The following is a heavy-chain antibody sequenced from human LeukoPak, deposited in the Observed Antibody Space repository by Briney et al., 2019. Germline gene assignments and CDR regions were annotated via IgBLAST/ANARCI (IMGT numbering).Heavy chain of an antibody. CDR3: ARVRVQLWLAPDY. D-gene: IGHD5-18*01. CDR1: GFTFSNYW. V-gene: IGHV3-21*01. Sequence: PGGPLRLSCTASGFTFSNYWMNWVRQAPGKGLEWVSFISSSSSYIYYADSVKGRFTISRDDAKNSLYLQMNSLRAEDTAVYYCARVRVQLWLAPDYWGQGTLVTVSS. J-gene: IGHJ4*02. CDR2: ISSSSSYI.